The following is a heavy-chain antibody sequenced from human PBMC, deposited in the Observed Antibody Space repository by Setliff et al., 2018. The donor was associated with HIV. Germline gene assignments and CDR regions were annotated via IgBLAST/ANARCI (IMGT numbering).Heavy chain of an antibody. J-gene: IGHJ6*02. Sequence: SETLSLTCTVSGDSISSGSNYWGWIRQPPGKGLEWIGSIYYSGSSYYNPSLKSRVTISVDTSKNQFSLKLSSVTAADTAVYYCARSRTSSGYYGVTGYGMDVWGQGTTVTVSS. V-gene: IGHV4-39*01. CDR1: GDSISSGSNY. CDR3: ARSRTSSGYYGVTGYGMDV. D-gene: IGHD3-22*01. CDR2: IYYSGSS.